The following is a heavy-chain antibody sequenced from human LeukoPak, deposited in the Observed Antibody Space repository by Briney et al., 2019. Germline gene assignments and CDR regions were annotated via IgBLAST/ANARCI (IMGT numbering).Heavy chain of an antibody. J-gene: IGHJ4*02. CDR2: IYHSGST. CDR1: GGSISSGGYS. D-gene: IGHD4-17*01. Sequence: SQTLSLTCAVSGGSISSGGYSWSWIRQPPGKGLEWIGYIYHSGSTYYNPSLKSRVTISVVRSKNQFSLKLSSVTAADTAVYYCARVSLGYGDYYFDYWGQGTLVTVSS. CDR3: ARVSLGYGDYYFDY. V-gene: IGHV4-30-2*01.